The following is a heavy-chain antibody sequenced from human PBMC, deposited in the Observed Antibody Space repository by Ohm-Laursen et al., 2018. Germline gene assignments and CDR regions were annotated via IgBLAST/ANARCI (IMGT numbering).Heavy chain of an antibody. J-gene: IGHJ3*02. CDR3: ARETSYCFDN. V-gene: IGHV3-11*01. D-gene: IGHD2-15*01. CDR1: GFTFSDYY. CDR2: ISSRGSTL. Sequence: SLRLSCAASGFTFSDYYMIWIRQAPGKGLEWVSYISSRGSTLYYADSVKGRITISKDTAKISLYLQMNSLSAEDTAVYYCARETSYCFDNWGQGTMVTVSS.